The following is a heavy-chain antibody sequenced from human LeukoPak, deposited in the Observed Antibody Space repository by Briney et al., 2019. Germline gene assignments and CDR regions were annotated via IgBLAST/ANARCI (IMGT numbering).Heavy chain of an antibody. Sequence: GGSLRLSCAASGFAFSSYAMTRVRQAPGKGLECVSGISGSGGNTYYADSLKGRFTISRDNSKNTLYLQMNSLRAEDTAVYYCAKGDSSGYYNRFDPWGQGTLVTVS. V-gene: IGHV3-23*01. CDR2: ISGSGGNT. CDR1: GFAFSSYA. J-gene: IGHJ5*02. D-gene: IGHD3-22*01. CDR3: AKGDSSGYYNRFDP.